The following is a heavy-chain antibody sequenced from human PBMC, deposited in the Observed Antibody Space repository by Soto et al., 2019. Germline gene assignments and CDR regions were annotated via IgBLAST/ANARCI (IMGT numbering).Heavy chain of an antibody. Sequence: PSETLSLTCTVSGGSISSGGYYWSWIRQNPGKGLEWIGYIYYSGSTYYNPSLKSRVTISVDTSKNQFSLKLSSVTAADTAVYYCARGTMVRGRGPFFDYWGQGTLVTVSS. CDR3: ARGTMVRGRGPFFDY. CDR1: GGSISSGGYY. D-gene: IGHD3-10*01. CDR2: IYYSGST. V-gene: IGHV4-31*03. J-gene: IGHJ4*02.